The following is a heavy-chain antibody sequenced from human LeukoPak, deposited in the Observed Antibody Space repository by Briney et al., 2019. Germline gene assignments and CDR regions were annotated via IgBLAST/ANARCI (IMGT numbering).Heavy chain of an antibody. CDR3: AKGGSTNFYYGDV. CDR1: GGSMTNLY. CDR2: IYDNGST. D-gene: IGHD2/OR15-2a*01. J-gene: IGHJ6*02. V-gene: IGHV4-59*01. Sequence: SETLSLTCSVSGGSMTNLYWTWIRQPPGKGLEWIGDIYDNGSTRYNTSLESRVTISVDTSKNQFSLKLSSVTAADTAVYYCAKGGSTNFYYGDVWGQGTTVTVSS.